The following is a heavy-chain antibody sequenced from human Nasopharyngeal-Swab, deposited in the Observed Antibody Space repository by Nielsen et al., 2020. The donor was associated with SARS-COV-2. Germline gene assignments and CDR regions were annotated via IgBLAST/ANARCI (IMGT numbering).Heavy chain of an antibody. J-gene: IGHJ6*02. CDR1: VGSISSSSYY. CDR2: IYYSGST. V-gene: IGHV4-39*07. D-gene: IGHD6-13*01. CDR3: ARGGSSWYIDYYGMDV. Sequence: SETLSLTCTVSVGSISSSSYYWGWIRQPPGKGLEWIGSIYYSGSTYYNPSLKSRVTISVDTSKNQFSLKLSSVTAADTAVYYCARGGSSWYIDYYGMDVWGQGTTVTVSS.